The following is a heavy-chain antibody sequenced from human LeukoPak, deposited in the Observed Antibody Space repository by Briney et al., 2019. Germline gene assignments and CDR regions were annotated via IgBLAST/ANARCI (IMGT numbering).Heavy chain of an antibody. J-gene: IGHJ4*02. V-gene: IGHV4-4*07. D-gene: IGHD3-16*02. CDR2: IYTTGRT. Sequence: PSETLSLNCSVSGGSISNYWWSWIRQPAGKGLEFIGRIYTTGRTNYNPSLKSRVSMSVDTSKNKFSLELRSVTAADTAVYFCARAGYTISSYRFDYWGQGALVTVSS. CDR1: GGSISNYW. CDR3: ARAGYTISSYRFDY.